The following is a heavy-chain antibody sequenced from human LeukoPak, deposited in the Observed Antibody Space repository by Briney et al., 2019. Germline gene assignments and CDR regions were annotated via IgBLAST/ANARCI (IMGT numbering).Heavy chain of an antibody. J-gene: IGHJ5*02. V-gene: IGHV1-18*01. CDR3: ASSLSSSWNHNWFDP. CDR1: GYTFTSYG. D-gene: IGHD6-13*01. CDR2: ISAYNGNT. Sequence: GASVKVSCKASGYTFTSYGISWVRQAPGQGLEWMGWISAYNGNTNYAQKLQGRVTMTTDTSASTAYMELSSLRSEDTAVYYCASSLSSSWNHNWFDPWGQGTLVTVSS.